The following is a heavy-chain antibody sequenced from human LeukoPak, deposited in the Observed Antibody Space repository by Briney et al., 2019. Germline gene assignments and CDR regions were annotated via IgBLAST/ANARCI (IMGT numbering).Heavy chain of an antibody. CDR1: GFTFISYS. Sequence: GGSLRLSCAASGFTFISYSMNWVRQAPGKGLEWVSFISSSSSYIYYADSVKGRFTISRDNAKNSLYLQMNSLRAEDTAVYYCARDLSGVTGYTYGRGIDYWGQGTLVTVSS. J-gene: IGHJ4*02. CDR3: ARDLSGVTGYTYGRGIDY. D-gene: IGHD5-18*01. CDR2: ISSSSSYI. V-gene: IGHV3-21*01.